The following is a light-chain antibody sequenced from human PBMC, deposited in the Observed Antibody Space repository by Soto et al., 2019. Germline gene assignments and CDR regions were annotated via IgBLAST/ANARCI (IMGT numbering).Light chain of an antibody. Sequence: QSVLTQPPSASGTPGQRVTISCSGSNSNIGSNTVNWYQQLPGTAPKLLISGHNNRPSGVPDRFFGSKSGTSASLTIIGLQAEDEADYYCQSYDSSLSGSGVFGGGTKLTVL. CDR2: GHN. V-gene: IGLV1-44*01. CDR3: QSYDSSLSGSGV. CDR1: NSNIGSNT. J-gene: IGLJ3*02.